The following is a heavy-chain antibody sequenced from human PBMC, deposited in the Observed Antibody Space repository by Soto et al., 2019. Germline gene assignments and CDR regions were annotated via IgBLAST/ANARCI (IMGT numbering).Heavy chain of an antibody. Sequence: QVQLQQWGAGLLKPSETLSLTCAVYSGSLSDYYWNWLRQPPGKGLEWIGEVNHRGSSSYNPSLKSRVDISVDTAMTQFSLKLRSVTAADTAVYYCARYQWNPGAFDPWGPGTQVIVSS. V-gene: IGHV4-34*01. CDR3: ARYQWNPGAFDP. CDR2: VNHRGSS. D-gene: IGHD1-20*01. J-gene: IGHJ5*02. CDR1: SGSLSDYY.